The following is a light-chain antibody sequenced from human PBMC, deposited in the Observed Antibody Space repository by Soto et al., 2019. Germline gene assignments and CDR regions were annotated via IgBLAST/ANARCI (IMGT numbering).Light chain of an antibody. V-gene: IGKV2-30*01. Sequence: DVVMTQSPLSLPVTLGQPASISCRSSQSLVYSDGNTYLNWFHQRPGQSPRRLIYKVSNRDSGVPDRFSGRGSGTELTLKISRVEAEDVGVYYCMQGTYWPRLTFGGGTKVEIK. J-gene: IGKJ4*01. CDR3: MQGTYWPRLT. CDR2: KVS. CDR1: QSLVYSDGNTY.